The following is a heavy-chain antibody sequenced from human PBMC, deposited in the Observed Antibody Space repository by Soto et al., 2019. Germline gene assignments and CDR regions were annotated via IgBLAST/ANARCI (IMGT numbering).Heavy chain of an antibody. V-gene: IGHV1-45*02. D-gene: IGHD1-26*01. CDR2: ITPFSGDV. J-gene: IGHJ4*02. CDR1: GNTFTDRY. Sequence: GASVKVSCKALGNTFTDRYLHWVRQAPGQALEWMGWITPFSGDVHYAQKFQERVTITRDRSINTAYMRMSSLRSEDTAMYYCASGGAGSGPFTWELPDHWGQGTLVTVSS. CDR3: ASGGAGSGPFTWELPDH.